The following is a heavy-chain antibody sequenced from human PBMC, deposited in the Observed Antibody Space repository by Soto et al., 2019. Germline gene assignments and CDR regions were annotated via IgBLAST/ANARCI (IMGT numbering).Heavy chain of an antibody. Sequence: ASETLSLTCTVSGGSISSGGYYWSWIRQHPGKGLEWIGYIYYSGSTYYNPSLKSRVTISVDTSKNQFSLKLSSVTAADTAVYYCARVYYERVWFDPWGQGTLVTVSS. J-gene: IGHJ5*02. CDR3: ARVYYERVWFDP. CDR1: GGSISSGGYY. D-gene: IGHD1-26*01. CDR2: IYYSGST. V-gene: IGHV4-31*03.